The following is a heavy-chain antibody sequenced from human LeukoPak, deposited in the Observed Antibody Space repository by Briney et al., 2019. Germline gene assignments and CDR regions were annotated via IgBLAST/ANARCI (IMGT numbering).Heavy chain of an antibody. CDR2: IYYSGTT. Sequence: KPSETLSLTCTVSGGSISSYYWSWIRQPPGKGLEWIGYIYYSGTTNYNPSLKSRVTISVDTSKNQFSLKLSSVTAADTALYYCARLYCSGGTCYSGLDYWGQGTLVTVSS. J-gene: IGHJ4*02. D-gene: IGHD2-15*01. CDR3: ARLYCSGGTCYSGLDY. CDR1: GGSISSYY. V-gene: IGHV4-59*01.